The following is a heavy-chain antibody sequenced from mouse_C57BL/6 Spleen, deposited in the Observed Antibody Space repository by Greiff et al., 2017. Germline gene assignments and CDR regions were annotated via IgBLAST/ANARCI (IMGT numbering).Heavy chain of an antibody. CDR2: IYPGDGDT. CDR1: GYAFSSSW. CDR3: ARYYSNPYYYAMGY. V-gene: IGHV1-82*01. D-gene: IGHD2-5*01. J-gene: IGHJ4*01. Sequence: VKLQESGPELVKPGASVKISCKASGYAFSSSWMNWVKQRPGKGLEWIGRIYPGDGDTNYNGKFKGKATLTADKSSSTAYMQLSSLTSEDSAVYFCARYYSNPYYYAMGYWGQGTSVTVSS.